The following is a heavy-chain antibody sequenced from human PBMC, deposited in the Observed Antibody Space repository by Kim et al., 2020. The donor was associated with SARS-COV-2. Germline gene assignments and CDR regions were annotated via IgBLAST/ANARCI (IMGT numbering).Heavy chain of an antibody. V-gene: IGHV3-30-3*01. CDR3: ARGNDDETMILADYYNGMDV. J-gene: IGHJ6*02. CDR1: GLPFEAYA. CDR2: MSCDGRSK. Sequence: GGSLRLSCAASGLPFEAYAMNWVRQAPGKGLEWVSVMSCDGRSKDYADSVKGRFTISRDNSKNTVYLQMSSLRVEDTAVYYCARGNDDETMILADYYNGMDVWGQGTTVAVSS. D-gene: IGHD3-16*01.